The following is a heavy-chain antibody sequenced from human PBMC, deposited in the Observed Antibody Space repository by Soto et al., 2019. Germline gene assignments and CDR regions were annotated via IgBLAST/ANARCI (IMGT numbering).Heavy chain of an antibody. CDR3: ARDTSSYYDSSGWYFDY. D-gene: IGHD3-22*01. Sequence: GGSLRLSCAASGFTFSSYSMNWVRQAPGKGLEWVSSISSSSSYIYYADSVKGRFTISRDNAKNSLYLQMNSLRAEDTAVYYCARDTSSYYDSSGWYFDYWGQGTLVTVSS. CDR1: GFTFSSYS. CDR2: ISSSSSYI. J-gene: IGHJ4*02. V-gene: IGHV3-21*01.